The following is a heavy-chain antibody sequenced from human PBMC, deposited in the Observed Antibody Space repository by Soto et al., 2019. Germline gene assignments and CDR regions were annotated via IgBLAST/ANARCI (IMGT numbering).Heavy chain of an antibody. D-gene: IGHD3-10*01. Sequence: PVKVSCKASGFTFTSSAMQWVRQARGQRLEWIGWIVVGSGNTNYAQKFQERVTITRDMSTSTAYMELSSLRSEDTAVYYCAAGSGSYRTYYYYYMDVWGKGTTVTVSS. V-gene: IGHV1-58*02. CDR1: GFTFTSSA. CDR3: AAGSGSYRTYYYYYMDV. J-gene: IGHJ6*03. CDR2: IVVGSGNT.